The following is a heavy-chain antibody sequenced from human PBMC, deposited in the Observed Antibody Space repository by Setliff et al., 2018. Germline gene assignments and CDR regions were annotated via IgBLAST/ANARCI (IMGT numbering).Heavy chain of an antibody. D-gene: IGHD6-25*01. V-gene: IGHV3-53*01. CDR3: VRDSGNSGMIDY. J-gene: IGHJ4*02. CDR1: GFTVSHNY. CDR2: IYSGGAT. Sequence: HPGGSLRLSCVASGFTVSHNYMTWVRQAPGKGLEWVSLIYSGGATHYTDSVKGRFTVSRDDSKSTLYLQMNSLRAEDTAVYYCVRDSGNSGMIDYWGQGTPVTVSS.